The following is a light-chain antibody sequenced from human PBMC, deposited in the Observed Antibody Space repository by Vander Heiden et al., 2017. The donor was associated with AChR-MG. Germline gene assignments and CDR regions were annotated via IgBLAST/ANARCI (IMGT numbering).Light chain of an antibody. CDR3: QAWDSSTVV. CDR2: QDS. Sequence: SYELTQPPSVSVSPGQTASITCSGDKLGAKYAFWYQQKPGQAPVLVIYQDSKRSSGIPQRFSGSNSGNTATLTISGTQAMDEADYYCQAWDSSTVVFGGGTKLTVL. J-gene: IGLJ2*01. CDR1: KLGAKY. V-gene: IGLV3-1*01.